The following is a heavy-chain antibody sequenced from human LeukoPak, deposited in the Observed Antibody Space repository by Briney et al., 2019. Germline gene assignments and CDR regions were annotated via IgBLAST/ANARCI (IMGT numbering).Heavy chain of an antibody. CDR1: GGSISSSSYY. CDR2: IYYSGST. CDR3: ARQRITMVQGVIRNWFDP. D-gene: IGHD3-10*01. V-gene: IGHV4-39*07. Sequence: SETLSLTCTVSGGSISSSSYYWGWIRQPPGKGLEWMGSIYYSGSTYYNPSLKSRVTISVDTSKNQFSLKLSSVTAADTAVYYCARQRITMVQGVIRNWFDPWGQGTLVTVSS. J-gene: IGHJ5*02.